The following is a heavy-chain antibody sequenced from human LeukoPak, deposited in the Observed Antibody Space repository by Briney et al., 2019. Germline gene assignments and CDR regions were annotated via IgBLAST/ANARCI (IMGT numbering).Heavy chain of an antibody. CDR1: GFTFSSYS. V-gene: IGHV3-66*01. CDR2: IYSGGST. Sequence: GGSLRLSCEASGFTFSSYSMNWVRQAPGKGLEWVSVIYSGGSTYYADSVKGRFTISRDNSKNTLYLQMNSLRAEDTAVYYCARGAYGSGSYGDNWFDPWGQGTLVTVSS. CDR3: ARGAYGSGSYGDNWFDP. J-gene: IGHJ5*02. D-gene: IGHD3-10*01.